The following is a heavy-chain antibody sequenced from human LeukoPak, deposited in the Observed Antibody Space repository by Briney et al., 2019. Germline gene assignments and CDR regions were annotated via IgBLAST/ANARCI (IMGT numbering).Heavy chain of an antibody. Sequence: SETLSLTCTVSGGSISSYYWSWIRQPPGKGLEWIGYIYYSGSTNYNPSLKSRVTISVDTSKNQFSLKLSPVTAADTAVYYCARGGTTPDAFDIWGQGTMVTVSS. CDR2: IYYSGST. CDR3: ARGGTTPDAFDI. CDR1: GGSISSYY. J-gene: IGHJ3*02. D-gene: IGHD3-16*01. V-gene: IGHV4-59*01.